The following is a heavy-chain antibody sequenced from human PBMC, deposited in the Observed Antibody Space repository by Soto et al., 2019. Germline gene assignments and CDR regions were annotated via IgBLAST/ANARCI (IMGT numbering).Heavy chain of an antibody. J-gene: IGHJ6*02. CDR1: GGTFSSYA. V-gene: IGHV1-69*05. Sequence: QVQLVQSGAEVKKPGSSVKVSCKASGGTFSSYAISWVRQAPGQGLEWMGGIIPIFGTANYAQKFPGRVTXTXAXPXXPADMELSSLRSEDTAVYYCARHVPAAGYYYGMDVWGQGTTVTVSS. CDR3: ARHVPAAGYYYGMDV. D-gene: IGHD2-2*01. CDR2: IIPIFGTA.